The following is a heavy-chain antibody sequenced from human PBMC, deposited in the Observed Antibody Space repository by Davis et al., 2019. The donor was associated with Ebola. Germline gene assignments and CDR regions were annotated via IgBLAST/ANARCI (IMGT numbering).Heavy chain of an antibody. CDR2: INAGNGNT. J-gene: IGHJ4*02. Sequence: ASVKVSCKASGYTFTSYGISWVRQAPGQGLEWMGWINAGNGNTKYSQKFQGRVTITRGTSASTAYMELSSLRSEDTAVYYCARGFTFGGVIALYYFDYWGQGTLVTVSS. CDR1: GYTFTSYG. V-gene: IGHV1-3*01. CDR3: ARGFTFGGVIALYYFDY. D-gene: IGHD3-16*02.